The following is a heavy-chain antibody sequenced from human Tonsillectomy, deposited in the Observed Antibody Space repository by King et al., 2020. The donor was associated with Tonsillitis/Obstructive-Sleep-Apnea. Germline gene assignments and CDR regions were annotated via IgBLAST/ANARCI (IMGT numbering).Heavy chain of an antibody. CDR3: ARTAWIQGRYYFDY. CDR1: GFTFSSYG. D-gene: IGHD5-18*01. CDR2: ISYNGSNK. V-gene: IGHV3-30*03. J-gene: IGHJ4*02. Sequence: QLVQSGGGVVQPGRSLRLSCAASGFTFSSYGMHWVRQAPGQGLEWVAVISYNGSNKYYSDSGKGRFTISRDNSKNTLYLQMNSLRAEDTAVYYCARTAWIQGRYYFDYWGQGTLVTVSS.